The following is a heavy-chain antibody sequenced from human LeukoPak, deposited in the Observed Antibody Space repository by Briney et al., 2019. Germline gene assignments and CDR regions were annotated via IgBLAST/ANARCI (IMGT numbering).Heavy chain of an antibody. CDR3: ARVVNHGYSDY. CDR2: IYYDGST. J-gene: IGHJ4*02. CDR1: VGSISSGSYN. D-gene: IGHD4-17*01. V-gene: IGHV4-39*07. Sequence: SETLSLTCTVSVGSISSGSYNWGWIRQPPGKSLEWSGRIYYDGSTSYNPSLPSRVTISIDTSKNQFSLRLSSVSAADTAVYYCARVVNHGYSDYWGQGTLVTVSS.